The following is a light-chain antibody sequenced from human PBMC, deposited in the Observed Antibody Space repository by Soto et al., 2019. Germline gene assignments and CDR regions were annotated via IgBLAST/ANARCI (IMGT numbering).Light chain of an antibody. V-gene: IGKV3-15*01. CDR2: GAS. CDR1: QSVSSN. CDR3: QHYNSYSEA. J-gene: IGKJ1*01. Sequence: EIVMRHSPATLSVSPGERATLSCRASQSVSSNLAWYQQKPGQAPRLLIYGASTRATGIPARFSGSGSGTEFTLTISSLQSDDFAAYYCQHYNSYSEAFGQGTKVDIK.